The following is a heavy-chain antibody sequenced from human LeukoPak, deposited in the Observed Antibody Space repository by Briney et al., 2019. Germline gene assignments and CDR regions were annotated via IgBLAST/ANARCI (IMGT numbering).Heavy chain of an antibody. Sequence: SQTLSLTCAISGDSVSSNSAVWNWIRQSPSRGLEWLGRTYYRSKWYNDYAVSVKSRITINPDTSKNQFSLQLNSVTPEDTAVYYCASTDDSTDYNWFDPWGQGTLVTVSS. V-gene: IGHV6-1*01. CDR1: GDSVSSNSAV. J-gene: IGHJ5*02. D-gene: IGHD3-22*01. CDR3: ASTDDSTDYNWFDP. CDR2: TYYRSKWYN.